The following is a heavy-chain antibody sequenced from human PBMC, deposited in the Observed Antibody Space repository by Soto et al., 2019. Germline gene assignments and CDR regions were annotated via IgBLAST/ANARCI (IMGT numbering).Heavy chain of an antibody. CDR3: ARRYGYSSDY. CDR2: IYYSGST. CDR1: CGSLSSGGYY. V-gene: IGHV4-61*08. J-gene: IGHJ4*02. D-gene: IGHD5-18*01. Sequence: SETLSLTCTVSCGSLSSGGYYWSWIRQHPGKGLEWIGYIYYSGSTNYNPSLKSRVTISVDTSKNQFSLKLSSVTAADTAVYYCARRYGYSSDYWGQGTLVTVSS.